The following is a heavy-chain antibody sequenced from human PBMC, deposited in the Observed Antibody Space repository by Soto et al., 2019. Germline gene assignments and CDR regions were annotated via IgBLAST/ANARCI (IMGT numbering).Heavy chain of an antibody. D-gene: IGHD3-10*01. CDR3: TTHLVLWLPYYFDY. CDR1: GFTFSNAW. Sequence: GGSLRLSXAASGFTFSNAWMSWVRQAPGKGLEWVGRIKSKTDGGTTDYAAPVKGRFTISRDDSKNTLYLQMNSLKTEDTAVYYCTTHLVLWLPYYFDYWGQGTLVTVSS. V-gene: IGHV3-15*01. CDR2: IKSKTDGGTT. J-gene: IGHJ4*02.